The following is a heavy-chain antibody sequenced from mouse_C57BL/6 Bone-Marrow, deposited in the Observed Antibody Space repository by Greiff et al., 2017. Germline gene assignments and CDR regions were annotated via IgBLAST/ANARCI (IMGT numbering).Heavy chain of an antibody. J-gene: IGHJ2*01. D-gene: IGHD1-2*01. Sequence: EVQLVESGGGLVQSGRSLRLSCATSGFTFSDFYMEWVRQAPGKGLEWIAASRNKANDYTTEYSASVKGRFIVSRDTSQSILYLQMNALRAEDTAIYYGARDHHYYGLDYWGQGTTLTVSS. V-gene: IGHV7-1*01. CDR3: ARDHHYYGLDY. CDR2: SRNKANDYTT. CDR1: GFTFSDFY.